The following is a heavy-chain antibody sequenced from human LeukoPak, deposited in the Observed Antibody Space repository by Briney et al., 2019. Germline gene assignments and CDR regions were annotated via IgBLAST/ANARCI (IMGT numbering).Heavy chain of an antibody. Sequence: QPGGSLRLSCAASGFTVSTYWMSSVRPAPGKGLEWGANIKQEGRAKYRLDSVKGRFTISRDNAKISLYLQMNSLSAEDTVVYYCARDSIAANFAYWGQGTPVTVSS. CDR1: GFTVSTYW. CDR3: ARDSIAANFAY. V-gene: IGHV3-7*03. D-gene: IGHD6-13*01. J-gene: IGHJ4*02. CDR2: IKQEGRAK.